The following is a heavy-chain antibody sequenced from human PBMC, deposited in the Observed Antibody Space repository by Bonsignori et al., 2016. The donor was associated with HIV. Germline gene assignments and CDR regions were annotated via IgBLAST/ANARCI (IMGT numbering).Heavy chain of an antibody. CDR1: GLTLSKYW. V-gene: IGHV3-74*01. CDR2: IKDDGIDT. J-gene: IGHJ4*01. CDR3: VRLVYCDYGVLLPDY. D-gene: IGHD3-16*01. Sequence: EVQLVESGGGAVQPGGSLRLSCAAPGLTLSKYWMHWIRQAPGKGLEWVSGIKDDGIDTRYADSVMGRFTISRDDAKNTLHLQMHSLRADDTAVYHCVRLVYCDYGVLLPDYWG.